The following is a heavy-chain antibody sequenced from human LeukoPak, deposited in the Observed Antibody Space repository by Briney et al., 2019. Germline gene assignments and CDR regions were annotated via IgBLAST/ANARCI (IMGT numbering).Heavy chain of an antibody. CDR1: GGSISSGSYY. J-gene: IGHJ5*02. Sequence: PSETLSLTCTVSGGSISSGSYYWSWIRQPAGKGLEWIGRIYTSGSTNYNPSLKSRVTISVDTSKNQFSLKLSSVTAADTAVYYCARESSGWGTNWFDPWGQGTLVTVSS. D-gene: IGHD6-19*01. CDR2: IYTSGST. V-gene: IGHV4-61*02. CDR3: ARESSGWGTNWFDP.